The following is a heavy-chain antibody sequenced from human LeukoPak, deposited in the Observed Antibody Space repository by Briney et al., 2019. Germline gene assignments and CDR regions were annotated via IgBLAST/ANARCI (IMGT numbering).Heavy chain of an antibody. D-gene: IGHD3-10*01. CDR1: GGSISSYY. CDR3: ARLIYDHRNLVRGVIVPHFDY. J-gene: IGHJ4*02. Sequence: SETLSLTCTVSGGSISSYYWSWIRQPPGKGLEWIGYIYYSGSTNYNPSLKSRVTISVDTSKNQFSLKLSSVTAADTAVYYCARLIYDHRNLVRGVIVPHFDYWGQGTLVTVSS. CDR2: IYYSGST. V-gene: IGHV4-59*01.